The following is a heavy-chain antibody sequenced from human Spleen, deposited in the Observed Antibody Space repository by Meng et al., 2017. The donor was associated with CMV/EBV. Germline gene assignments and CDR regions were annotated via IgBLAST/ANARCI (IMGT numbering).Heavy chain of an antibody. CDR1: GYTLTSYD. V-gene: IGHV1-8*01. CDR2: MNPNSGNT. CDR3: ARVLVRGVMSDY. Sequence: QVQLVPSGAEVKKPGASVKGSCKASGYTLTSYDINWVRQATGQGLEWMGWMNPNSGNTGYAQKFQGRVTMTRNTSISTAYMELSSLRSEDTAVYYCARVLVRGVMSDYWGQGTLVTVSS. D-gene: IGHD3-10*01. J-gene: IGHJ4*02.